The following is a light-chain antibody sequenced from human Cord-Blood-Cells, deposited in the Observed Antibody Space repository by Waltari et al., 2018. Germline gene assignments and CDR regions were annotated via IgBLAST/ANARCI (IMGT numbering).Light chain of an antibody. J-gene: IGLJ3*02. CDR1: SSDVGGYNY. Sequence: QSALTQPASVSGSPGQPITISGTGTSSDVGGYNYVSWYQQHPGKAPQLMIYDVSNRPSGVSNRFSGSKSGNTASLTISGLQAEDEADYYCSSYTSSSTLFGGGTKLTVL. V-gene: IGLV2-14*01. CDR3: SSYTSSSTL. CDR2: DVS.